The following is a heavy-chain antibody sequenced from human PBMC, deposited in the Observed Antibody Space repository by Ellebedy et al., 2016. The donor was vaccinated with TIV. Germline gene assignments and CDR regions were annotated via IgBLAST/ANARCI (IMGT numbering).Heavy chain of an antibody. J-gene: IGHJ3*02. CDR1: GYTFTGYY. V-gene: IGHV1-46*01. CDR3: AREFHDSSPDM. D-gene: IGHD3-22*01. Sequence: ASVKVSCXASGYTFTGYYMHWVRQAPGQGLEWMGRINPRGGSTIYAQKFQGRVTMTRDTSTSTIYMELSSLRSEDTAMYYCAREFHDSSPDMWGQGTMVTVSS. CDR2: INPRGGST.